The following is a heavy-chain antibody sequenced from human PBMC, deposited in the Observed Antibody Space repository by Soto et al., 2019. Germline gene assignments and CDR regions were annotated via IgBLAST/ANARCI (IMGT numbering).Heavy chain of an antibody. D-gene: IGHD2-2*01. CDR2: IYFSGST. CDR1: GGSISSGGYY. Sequence: TLCLTCSVSGGSISSGGYYWSWIRQHPGKGLEWIGYIYFSGSTYYNPSLKSRVTISVDTSKNQFSLKLSSVTAADTAVYYCARESRAGAFDIWGQGTIVTVSS. J-gene: IGHJ3*02. CDR3: ARESRAGAFDI. V-gene: IGHV4-31*03.